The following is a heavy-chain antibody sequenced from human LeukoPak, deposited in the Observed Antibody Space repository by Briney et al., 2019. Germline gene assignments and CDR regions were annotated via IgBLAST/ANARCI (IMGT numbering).Heavy chain of an antibody. CDR2: INHSGST. D-gene: IGHD3-10*01. V-gene: IGHV4-34*01. CDR3: ARHPFYGSESYFRFPLNYGMDV. J-gene: IGHJ6*02. Sequence: SETLSLTCAAYGGTFSGYYRSWIRQPPGKGLEWIGEINHSGSTNYTLSLKSRFTISVDTSKNPFSLKLNTLTAADTAVYYCARHPFYGSESYFRFPLNYGMDVWGQGTTVTVSS. CDR1: GGTFSGYY.